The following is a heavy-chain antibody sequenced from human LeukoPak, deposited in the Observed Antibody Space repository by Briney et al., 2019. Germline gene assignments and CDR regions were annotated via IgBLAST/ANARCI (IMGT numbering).Heavy chain of an antibody. CDR2: INADGSTA. D-gene: IGHD1-14*01. CDR3: VVVVEPPDSDGFDV. CDR1: GFTFGNSW. J-gene: IGHJ3*01. V-gene: IGHV3-74*01. Sequence: GGSLRLSCAASGFTFGNSWAHWVRQAPGKGLVWDSLINADGSTATYADSVKGRFTISRDNARNTLSLQMNSLTIEDTAVHYCVVVVEPPDSDGFDVWGQGTMITVSS.